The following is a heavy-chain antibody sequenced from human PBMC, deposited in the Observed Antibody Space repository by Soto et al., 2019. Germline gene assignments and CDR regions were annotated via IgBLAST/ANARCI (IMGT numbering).Heavy chain of an antibody. CDR2: IKSDGSST. D-gene: IGHD6-13*01. CDR3: AREGLDTAGFFDI. J-gene: IGHJ3*02. V-gene: IGHV3-74*01. Sequence: GGSLRLSCAASGFTFSTYWMHWVRQAPGKGLMWVSRIKSDGSSTTYAGSVKGRFTISRDNAKNTLYLQMSSLRAEDTAVYYCAREGLDTAGFFDIWGQGTMVTVSS. CDR1: GFTFSTYW.